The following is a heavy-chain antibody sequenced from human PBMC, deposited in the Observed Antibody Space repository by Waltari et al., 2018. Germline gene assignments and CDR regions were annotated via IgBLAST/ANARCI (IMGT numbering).Heavy chain of an antibody. J-gene: IGHJ4*02. CDR2: ISGTDGST. Sequence: EVQLVESGGGWVQPGGSLRLSCAASGFTFTGFDMTWVRQAPGKGLEWVSFISGTDGSTYYVDSVKGRFTISRDNSKNTLYLQMNSLRAEDTAIYYCVKGGWLDYWGQGTLVTVSS. CDR1: GFTFTGFD. V-gene: IGHV3-23*04. CDR3: VKGGWLDY. D-gene: IGHD5-12*01.